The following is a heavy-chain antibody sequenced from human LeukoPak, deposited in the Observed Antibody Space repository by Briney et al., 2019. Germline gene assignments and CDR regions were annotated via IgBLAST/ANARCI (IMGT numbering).Heavy chain of an antibody. CDR2: IYYSGST. J-gene: IGHJ6*02. Sequence: ASETLSLTCTVSGGSISSYYWSWIRQPPGKGLEWIGYIYYSGSTNYNPSLKSRVTISVDTSKNQFSLNLSSVTAADTAVYYCARYGIGYYYYGMDVWGQGTTVTVSS. CDR3: ARYGIGYYYYGMDV. D-gene: IGHD3-10*01. CDR1: GGSISSYY. V-gene: IGHV4-59*08.